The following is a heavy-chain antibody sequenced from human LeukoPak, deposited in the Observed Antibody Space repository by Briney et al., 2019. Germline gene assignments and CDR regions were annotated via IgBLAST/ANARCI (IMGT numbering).Heavy chain of an antibody. V-gene: IGHV4-31*03. CDR2: IYYSGST. Sequence: PSETLSLTCTVSGGPISSGGYYWSWIRQHPGKGLEWIGYIYYSGSTYYNPSLKSRVTISVDTSKNQFSLKLSSVTAADTAVYYCARDSGSYGDAFDIWGQGTMVTVSS. CDR1: GGPISSGGYY. J-gene: IGHJ3*02. D-gene: IGHD1-26*01. CDR3: ARDSGSYGDAFDI.